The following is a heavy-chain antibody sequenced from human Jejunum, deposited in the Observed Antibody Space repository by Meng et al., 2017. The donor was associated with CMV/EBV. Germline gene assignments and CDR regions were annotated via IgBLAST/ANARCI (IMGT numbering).Heavy chain of an antibody. CDR2: VYYSGTT. J-gene: IGHJ5*02. CDR3: VLMIPAHTNYFDP. Sequence: GGSIISGDRYWTWIRQSPGKGLEWIGNVYYSGTTSYNRSLKSRVTISVDTSKNQFSLKLASVIAADTAVYYCVLMIPAHTNYFDPWGQGTRVTVSS. D-gene: IGHD2-2*01. CDR1: GGSIISGDRY. V-gene: IGHV4-30-4*01.